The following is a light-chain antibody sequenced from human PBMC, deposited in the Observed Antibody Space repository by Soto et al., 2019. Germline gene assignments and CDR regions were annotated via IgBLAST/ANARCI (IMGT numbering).Light chain of an antibody. Sequence: EIVLTQSPGTLSLSPGERATLSCRASQSISNRYLAWYHQKPGQAPRLLIYGASTRATGIPARFSGSGSGTDFTLTISSLEPEDFAVYYCQQRSNLITFGQGTRLEIK. CDR2: GAS. V-gene: IGKV3-11*01. CDR3: QQRSNLIT. J-gene: IGKJ5*01. CDR1: QSISNRY.